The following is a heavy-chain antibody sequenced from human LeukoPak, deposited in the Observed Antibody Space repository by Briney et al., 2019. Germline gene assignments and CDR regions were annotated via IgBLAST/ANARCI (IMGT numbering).Heavy chain of an antibody. V-gene: IGHV4-59*01. D-gene: IGHD2-2*01. CDR1: GGSISSYY. J-gene: IGHJ6*02. CDR2: IYYSGST. CDR3: ARAPRYCSSTSCYEYYYYYGMDV. Sequence: SETLSLTCTVSGGSISSYYWSWIRQPPGEGLEWSGYIYYSGSTNYNPSLKSRVTISVDTSKNQFSLKLSSMTAADTAVYYCARAPRYCSSTSCYEYYYYYGMDVWGQGTTVTVSS.